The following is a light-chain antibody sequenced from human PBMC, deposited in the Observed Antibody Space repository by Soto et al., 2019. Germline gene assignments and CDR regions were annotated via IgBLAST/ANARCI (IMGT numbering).Light chain of an antibody. CDR1: SSDVGAYYS. CDR3: SSYTDSSNYV. V-gene: IGLV2-14*01. J-gene: IGLJ1*01. CDR2: QVT. Sequence: QSVLTQPASVSGSPGQSITISCTGTSSDVGAYYSVSWYQHHPGKAPKLMTYQVTNRPSGVSNRFSGSRSGNTASLTISGLQAEDEADYYCSSYTDSSNYVFGTGTKVTVL.